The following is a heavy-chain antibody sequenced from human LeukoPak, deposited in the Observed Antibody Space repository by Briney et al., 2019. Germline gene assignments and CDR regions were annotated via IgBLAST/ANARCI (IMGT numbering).Heavy chain of an antibody. V-gene: IGHV3-30*03. CDR1: GFTFSSYS. CDR3: ARDPTLDY. Sequence: GGSLRLSCAASGFTFSSYSMNWVRQAPGKGLEWVAVISYDGSNKYYADSVKGRFTISRDNSKNTLYLQMNSLRAEDTAVYYCARDPTLDYWGQGTLVTVSS. CDR2: ISYDGSNK. J-gene: IGHJ4*02.